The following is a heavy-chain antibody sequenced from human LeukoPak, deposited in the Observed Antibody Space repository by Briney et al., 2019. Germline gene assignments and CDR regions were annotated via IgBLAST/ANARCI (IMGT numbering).Heavy chain of an antibody. CDR2: ISSSGSTI. CDR3: ARDSTESIYYDSSGYSPA. V-gene: IGHV3-48*03. Sequence: GGSLRLSCAASGFTFSSYEMNWVRQAPGKGLEWVSYISSSGSTIYYADSVKGRFTISRDNAKNSLYLQMNSLRAEDTAVYYCARDSTESIYYDSSGYSPAWGQGTLVTVSS. CDR1: GFTFSSYE. J-gene: IGHJ5*02. D-gene: IGHD3-22*01.